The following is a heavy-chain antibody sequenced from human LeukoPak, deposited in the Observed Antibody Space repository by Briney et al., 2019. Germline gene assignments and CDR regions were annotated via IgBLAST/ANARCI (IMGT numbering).Heavy chain of an antibody. CDR1: GYTFTTYD. V-gene: IGHV1-8*01. D-gene: IGHD3-10*01. CDR3: ARSRGRLGWFDP. J-gene: IGHJ5*02. CDR2: MNPNSANT. Sequence: ASVKVSCTASGYTFTTYDIHWVRQATGQGLEWMGWMNPNSANTGYAQKFQGRVTMTRNTSIGTAYMELSSLRSEDTAVYYCARSRGRLGWFDPWGQGTLVTVSS.